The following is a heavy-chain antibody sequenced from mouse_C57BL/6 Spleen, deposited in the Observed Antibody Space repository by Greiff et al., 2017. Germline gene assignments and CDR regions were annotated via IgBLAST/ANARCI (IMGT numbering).Heavy chain of an antibody. CDR1: GFPFSDYG. Sequence: DVQLVESGGGLVKPGGSLKLSCAASGFPFSDYGMHWVRQAPEKGLEWVAYLSSGSSTIYYADTVKGRFTISSDNAKNTLFLQMTSLRSEDTAMYYCARPGIHYYAMDYWGQGTSVTVSS. CDR2: LSSGSSTI. J-gene: IGHJ4*01. V-gene: IGHV5-17*01. D-gene: IGHD1-1*01. CDR3: ARPGIHYYAMDY.